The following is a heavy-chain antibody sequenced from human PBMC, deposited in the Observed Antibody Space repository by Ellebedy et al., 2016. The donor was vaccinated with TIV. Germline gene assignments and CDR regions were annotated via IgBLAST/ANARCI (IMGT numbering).Heavy chain of an antibody. J-gene: IGHJ5*02. Sequence: SETLSLTCTVSGGSTRSSSYYWGWIRQPPGTGLGWIGSINYSGSTYQNPSLKSRVTISVDTSKNQFSLNLTSVTAADTAVYYCARRGGYTLGQGWGSWGQGTLVTVTS. CDR2: INYSGST. D-gene: IGHD5-12*01. CDR1: GGSTRSSSYY. V-gene: IGHV4-39*07. CDR3: ARRGGYTLGQGWGS.